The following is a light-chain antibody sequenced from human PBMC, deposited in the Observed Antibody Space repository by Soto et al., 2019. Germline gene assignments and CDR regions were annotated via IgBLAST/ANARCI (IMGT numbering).Light chain of an antibody. CDR3: QQTDSFPLS. CDR2: AAS. CDR1: QGIRSW. Sequence: DIQMTQSPSSVPASVGDRVTITCRASQGIRSWLAWYQQKPGKAPKLLIFAASSLQSGVQLRFSGRGSGTEFTLTISSLQPEDFATYYCQQTDSFPLSFGGGTKVELK. V-gene: IGKV1D-12*01. J-gene: IGKJ4*01.